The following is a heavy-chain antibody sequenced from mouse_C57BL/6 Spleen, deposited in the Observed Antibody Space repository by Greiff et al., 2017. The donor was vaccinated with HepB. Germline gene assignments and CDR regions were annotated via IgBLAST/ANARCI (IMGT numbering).Heavy chain of an antibody. V-gene: IGHV1-26*01. CDR1: GYTFTDYY. Sequence: VQLQQSGPELVKPGASVKISCKASGYTFTDYYMNWVKQSHGKSLEWIGDINPNNGGTSYNQKFKGKATLTVDKSSSTAYMELRSLTSEDSAVYYCARTFYYYGSSWFAYWGQGTLVTVSA. CDR2: INPNNGGT. D-gene: IGHD1-1*01. CDR3: ARTFYYYGSSWFAY. J-gene: IGHJ3*01.